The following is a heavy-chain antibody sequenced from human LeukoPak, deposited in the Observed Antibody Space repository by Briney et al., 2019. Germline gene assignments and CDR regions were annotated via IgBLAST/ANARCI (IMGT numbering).Heavy chain of an antibody. CDR2: IKQDGSEK. CDR1: GFTFSTYW. CDR3: ARSQRRLDY. V-gene: IGHV3-7*01. D-gene: IGHD6-25*01. J-gene: IGHJ4*02. Sequence: GGTLRLSCAASGFTFSTYWMSWVRQAPGKGLELVANIKQDGSEKYYVDSVKGRFTISRDNAKNSLYLQVNSLRAEDTAVYYCARSQRRLDYWGQGTLVTVFS.